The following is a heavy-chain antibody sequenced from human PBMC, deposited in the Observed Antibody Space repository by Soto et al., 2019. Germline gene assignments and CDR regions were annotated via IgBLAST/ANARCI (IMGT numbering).Heavy chain of an antibody. V-gene: IGHV4-59*01. Sequence: SETLSLTCTVSGGSISGYYWSWIRQPPGKGLEWIGYIYYSGSTNYNPSLKSRVTISVDTSKNQFSLKLSSVTAADTAVYYCAATLGPMVRAINWFDPWGQRTLVTVSS. CDR3: AATLGPMVRAINWFDP. CDR2: IYYSGST. D-gene: IGHD1-1*01. CDR1: GGSISGYY. J-gene: IGHJ5*02.